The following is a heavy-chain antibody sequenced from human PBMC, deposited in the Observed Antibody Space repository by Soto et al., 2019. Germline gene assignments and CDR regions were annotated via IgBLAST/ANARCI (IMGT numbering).Heavy chain of an antibody. CDR3: ARVGSSAWYYFDY. CDR2: IIPIFGTA. J-gene: IGHJ4*02. CDR1: GCTFSSYA. Sequence: SVKVSCKASGCTFSSYAISWVRQAPGQGLEWMGGIIPIFGTANYAQKFQGRVTITEDESTSTAYMELSSLRSEDTAVYYCARVGSSAWYYFDYWGQGTLVTVSS. V-gene: IGHV1-69*13. D-gene: IGHD6-19*01.